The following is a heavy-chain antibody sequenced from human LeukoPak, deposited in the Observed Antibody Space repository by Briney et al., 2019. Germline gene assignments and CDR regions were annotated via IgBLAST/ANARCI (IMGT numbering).Heavy chain of an antibody. D-gene: IGHD3-9*01. CDR2: ISSSSSYI. CDR3: ASLYYDILTGYYNFDY. J-gene: IGHJ4*02. V-gene: IGHV3-21*01. CDR1: GFTFSSYS. Sequence: GGSLRLSCAASGFTFSSYSMNWVRQAPGKGLEWVSSISSSSSYIYYADSVKGRFTISRDNAKNSLYLQMNSLRAEDTAVYYCASLYYDILTGYYNFDYWGQGTLVTVSS.